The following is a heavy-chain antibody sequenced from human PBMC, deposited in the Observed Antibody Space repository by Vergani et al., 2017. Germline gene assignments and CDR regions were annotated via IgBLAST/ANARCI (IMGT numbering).Heavy chain of an antibody. D-gene: IGHD5-18*01. CDR1: GFTFSSYS. Sequence: EVQLVESGGGLVQPGGSLRLSCAASGFTFSSYSMNWVRQAPGKGLEWVSCISSSSSTIYYADSVKGRFTISRDNSKNTLYLQMNSLRAEDTAVYYCAKGGQHVDTAMVYWGQGTLVTVSS. V-gene: IGHV3-48*01. CDR3: AKGGQHVDTAMVY. J-gene: IGHJ4*02. CDR2: ISSSSSTI.